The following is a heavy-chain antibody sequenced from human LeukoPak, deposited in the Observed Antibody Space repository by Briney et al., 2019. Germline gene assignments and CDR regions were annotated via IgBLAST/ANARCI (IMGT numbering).Heavy chain of an antibody. V-gene: IGHV1-18*01. J-gene: IGHJ5*02. D-gene: IGHD1-26*01. CDR3: ARDFGGSYTGGGWFDP. Sequence: ASVMVSCKASGYSFSSNSISWMRQAAGQGLEWMGWISAYNGNTKYAQKLQGRVTMTTDTSTNTAYMELRSLRSDDTAVYYCARDFGGSYTGGGWFDPWGQGTLVTVSS. CDR2: ISAYNGNT. CDR1: GYSFSSNS.